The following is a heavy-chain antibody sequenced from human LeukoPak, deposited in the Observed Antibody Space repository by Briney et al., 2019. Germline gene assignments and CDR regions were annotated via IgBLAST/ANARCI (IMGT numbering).Heavy chain of an antibody. CDR2: INPNSGGT. CDR1: GYTFTGYY. V-gene: IGHV1-2*02. D-gene: IGHD3-22*01. J-gene: IGHJ4*02. Sequence: ASVKVSCKASGYTFTGYYMHWVRQAPGQGLEWMGWINPNSGGTNYAQKFQGRVTMTRDTSISTAYMELSRLRPDDTAVYYCAREEGYYYDSSGYYYGYWGQGTLVTVSS. CDR3: AREEGYYYDSSGYYYGY.